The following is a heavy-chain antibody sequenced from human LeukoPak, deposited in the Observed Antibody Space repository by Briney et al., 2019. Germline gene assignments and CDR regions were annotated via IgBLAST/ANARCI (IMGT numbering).Heavy chain of an antibody. CDR3: ARFPDAFDI. Sequence: PGGSLRLSCAASGFTFSNAWMSWVRQAPGKGLEWVAVIWYDGSNKYYADSVKGRFTISRDNSKNTLYLQMNSLRAEDTAVYYCARFPDAFDIWGQGTMVTVSS. J-gene: IGHJ3*02. V-gene: IGHV3-33*08. CDR1: GFTFSNAW. CDR2: IWYDGSNK.